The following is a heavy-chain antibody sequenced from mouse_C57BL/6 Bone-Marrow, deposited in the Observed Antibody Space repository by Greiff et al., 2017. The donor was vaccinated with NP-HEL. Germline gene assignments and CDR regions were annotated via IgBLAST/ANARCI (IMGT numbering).Heavy chain of an antibody. CDR1: GYTFTSYW. CDR2: IDPSDSET. J-gene: IGHJ3*01. V-gene: IGHV1-52*01. Sequence: QVQLQQPGAELVRPGSSVKLSCKASGYTFTSYWMHWVKQRPIQGLEWIGNIDPSDSETHYNQKFKDKATLTVDKSSSTAYMQLSSLTAEDSAVYYCAREGDAWFAYWGQGTLVTVSA. CDR3: AREGDAWFAY.